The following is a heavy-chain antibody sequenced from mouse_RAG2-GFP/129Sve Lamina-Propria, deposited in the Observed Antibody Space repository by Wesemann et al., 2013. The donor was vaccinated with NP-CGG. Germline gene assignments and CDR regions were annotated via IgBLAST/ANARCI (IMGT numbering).Heavy chain of an antibody. CDR2: IDPSDSYT. CDR1: GYTFTSYW. J-gene: IGHJ1*03. V-gene: IGHV1-69*01. D-gene: IGHD1-1*01. CDR3: ARRGRGSAYFDV. Sequence: QVQLQQPGAELVMPGASVKLSCKASGYTFTSYWMHWVKQRPGQGLEWIGEIDPSDSYTNYNQKFKGKATLTVDKSSSTAYMQLSSLTSEDSAVYYCARRGRGSAYFDVWGTGTTVTVSS.